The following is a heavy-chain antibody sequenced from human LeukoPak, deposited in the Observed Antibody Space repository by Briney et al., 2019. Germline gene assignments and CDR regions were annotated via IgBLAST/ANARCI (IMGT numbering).Heavy chain of an antibody. CDR3: TGDSDGTSSWYRHFGY. CDR2: ISTDGSST. V-gene: IGHV3-74*01. CDR1: GFTFSTFW. D-gene: IGHD6-13*01. J-gene: IGHJ4*02. Sequence: GGSLRLSCAASGFTFSTFWMHWVRQAPGKGLVWVSRISTDGSSTNYADSVKGRFTISRDNSKNTLYLEMNSLRAEDTAMYYCTGDSDGTSSWYRHFGYWGQGTLVTVSS.